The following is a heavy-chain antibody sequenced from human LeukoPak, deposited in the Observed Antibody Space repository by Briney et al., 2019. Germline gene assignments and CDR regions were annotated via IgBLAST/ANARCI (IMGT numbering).Heavy chain of an antibody. CDR3: VKGSSDWYYED. V-gene: IGHV3-23*01. CDR1: GLTLSSYA. Sequence: GVSLRLSCAVWGLTLSSYAMMCVRDSRGGGLECVTTMSVRAPNTYYADSTKGRFTISRDDSKNTPHLQMNNLRVDDTAEYYWVKGSSDWYYEDWGQGTQVTV. CDR2: MSVRAPNT. J-gene: IGHJ4*02. D-gene: IGHD2-21*01.